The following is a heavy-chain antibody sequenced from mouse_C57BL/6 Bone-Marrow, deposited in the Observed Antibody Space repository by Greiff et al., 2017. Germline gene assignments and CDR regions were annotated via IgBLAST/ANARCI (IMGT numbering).Heavy chain of an antibody. CDR3: ARRGGFYWYFDV. J-gene: IGHJ1*03. Sequence: EVKVVESGGDLVKPGGSLKLSCAASGFTFSSYGMSWVRQTPDKRLEWVATISSGGSYTYYPDSVKGRFTISRDNAKNTLYLQMSSLKSEDTAMYYCARRGGFYWYFDVWGTGTTVTVSS. V-gene: IGHV5-6*02. CDR2: ISSGGSYT. CDR1: GFTFSSYG.